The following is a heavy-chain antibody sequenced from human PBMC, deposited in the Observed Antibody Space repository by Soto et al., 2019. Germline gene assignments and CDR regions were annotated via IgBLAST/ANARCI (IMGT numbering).Heavy chain of an antibody. CDR1: GFTFTSSA. CDR3: AAARASNRAFDL. D-gene: IGHD4-4*01. CDR2: IVVGSGNT. J-gene: IGHJ3*01. V-gene: IGHV1-58*01. Sequence: QMQLVQSGPEVKKPGTSVKVSCKASGFTFTSSAVQWVRQARGQRLEWIGWIVVGSGNTNYAQKVKERVNINRDMSTSTAYMELSSLRSEDTAVYYCAAARASNRAFDLWGQGTMVTVSS.